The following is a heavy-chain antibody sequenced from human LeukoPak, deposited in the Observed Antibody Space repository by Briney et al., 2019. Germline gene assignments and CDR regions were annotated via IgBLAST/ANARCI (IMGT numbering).Heavy chain of an antibody. CDR2: TYYRSKWYN. Sequence: SQTLSLTCAISGDSVSSNSAAWNCIRQSPSRGLEWLGRTYYRSKWYNDYAVSVKSRITINPDTSKNQFSLQLNSVTPEDTAVYYCARDPNGIAVADDAFDIWGQGTMVTVSS. D-gene: IGHD6-19*01. J-gene: IGHJ3*02. CDR3: ARDPNGIAVADDAFDI. CDR1: GDSVSSNSAA. V-gene: IGHV6-1*01.